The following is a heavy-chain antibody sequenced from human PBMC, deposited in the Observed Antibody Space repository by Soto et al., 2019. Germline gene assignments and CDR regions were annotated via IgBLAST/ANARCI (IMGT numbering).Heavy chain of an antibody. J-gene: IGHJ5*02. CDR2: TSGSGGST. V-gene: IGHV3-23*01. CDR1: GFTFSSYA. Sequence: GGSLRRSCAASGFTFSSYAMSWVRQAPGKGLEWVSATSGSGGSTYYADSVKGRFTISRDNSKNTLYLQMNSLRAEDTAVYYCAKEGYSSSWYNWFDPWGQGTLVTVSS. D-gene: IGHD6-13*01. CDR3: AKEGYSSSWYNWFDP.